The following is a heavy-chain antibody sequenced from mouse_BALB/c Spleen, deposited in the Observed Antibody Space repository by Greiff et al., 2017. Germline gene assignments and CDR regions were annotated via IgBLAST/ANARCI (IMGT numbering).Heavy chain of an antibody. CDR1: GFNIKDTY. CDR3: ARKDYYGRNV. D-gene: IGHD1-1*01. CDR2: IDPANGNT. Sequence: VQLKQSGAELVKPGASVKLSCTASGFNIKDTYMHWVKQRPEQGLEWIGRIDPANGNTKYDPKFQGKATITADTSSNTAYLQLSSLTSEDTAVYYCARKDYYGRNVWGAGTTVTVSS. V-gene: IGHV14-3*02. J-gene: IGHJ1*01.